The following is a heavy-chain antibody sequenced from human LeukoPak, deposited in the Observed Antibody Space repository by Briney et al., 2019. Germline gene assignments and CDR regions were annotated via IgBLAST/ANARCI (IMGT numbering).Heavy chain of an antibody. CDR1: GFSFSTHG. D-gene: IGHD6-13*01. V-gene: IGHV3-33*01. J-gene: IGHJ4*02. CDR3: ARDRGRAAAGSPPHDY. CDR2: IWYDGSNE. Sequence: PGGSLRLSCAASGFSFSTHGMHWVRQAPGKGLEWVALIWYDGSNEDYADSVKGRFTISRDNSKNTLYLQMNSLRAEDTAVYYCARDRGRAAAGSPPHDYWGQGTLVTVSS.